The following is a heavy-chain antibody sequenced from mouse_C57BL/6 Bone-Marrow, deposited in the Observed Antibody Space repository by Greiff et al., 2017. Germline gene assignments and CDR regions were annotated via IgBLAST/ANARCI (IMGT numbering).Heavy chain of an antibody. CDR2: ISYDGSN. J-gene: IGHJ4*01. CDR3: AREVYGYSLYYAMDY. CDR1: GYSITSGYY. V-gene: IGHV3-6*01. D-gene: IGHD2-2*01. Sequence: EVQLVESGPGLVKPSQSLSLTCSVTGYSITSGYYWNWIRQFPGNKLEWMGYISYDGSNNYNPSLKNRISITRDPSTNQFFLKWNSVTTEDTATYYGAREVYGYSLYYAMDYGGKGTSVTVSS.